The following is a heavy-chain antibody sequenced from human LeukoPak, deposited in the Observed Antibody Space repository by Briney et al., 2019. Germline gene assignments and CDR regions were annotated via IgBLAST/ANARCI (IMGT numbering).Heavy chain of an antibody. CDR2: ISAYNGNT. V-gene: IGHV1-18*01. J-gene: IGHJ4*02. CDR3: ARDYRPYYYDSSGYVGL. Sequence: GASVKVSCKASGYTFTSYGISWVRQAPGQGLEWMGWISAYNGNTNYAQKLQGRVTMTTDTSTSTAYMELRSLRSDGTAVYYCARDYRPYYYDSSGYVGLWGQGTLVTVSS. D-gene: IGHD3-22*01. CDR1: GYTFTSYG.